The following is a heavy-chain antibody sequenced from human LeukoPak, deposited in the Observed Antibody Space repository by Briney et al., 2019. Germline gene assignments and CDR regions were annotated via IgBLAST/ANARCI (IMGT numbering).Heavy chain of an antibody. Sequence: SETLSLTCTVSGYSISSGYYWGWIRPPPGKGLEWIGSIYHSGSTYYNPSLKSRVTISVDTSKNQFSLKLSSVTAADTAVYYCARNTYYYGSGSYYNYYYYYYYMDVWGKGTTVTISS. CDR2: IYHSGST. D-gene: IGHD3-10*01. CDR3: ARNTYYYGSGSYYNYYYYYYYMDV. V-gene: IGHV4-38-2*02. CDR1: GYSISSGYY. J-gene: IGHJ6*03.